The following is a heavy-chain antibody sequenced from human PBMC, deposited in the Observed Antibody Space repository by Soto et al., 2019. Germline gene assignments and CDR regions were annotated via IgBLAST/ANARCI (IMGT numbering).Heavy chain of an antibody. D-gene: IGHD4-17*01. CDR3: ARAHYGDYGYGMDV. V-gene: IGHV4-30-2*01. CDR1: GGSISSGGYS. J-gene: IGHJ6*02. Sequence: SETLSLTCAVSGGSISSGGYSWSWIRQPPGKGLEWIGYTYHSGSTYYNPSLKSRVTISVDRSKNQFSPKLSSVTAADTAVYYCARAHYGDYGYGMDVWGQGTTVTVSS. CDR2: TYHSGST.